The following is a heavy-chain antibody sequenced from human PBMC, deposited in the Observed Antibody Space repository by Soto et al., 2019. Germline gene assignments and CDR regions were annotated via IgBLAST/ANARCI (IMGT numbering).Heavy chain of an antibody. CDR2: IYSEAGTI. CDR3: ARYFDFDIDY. Sequence: QVQLVQSGAEVPKPGASVTVSCKTSGYIFNNFGITWVRQAPGRGLEWLGWIYSEAGTINIPQKFRGRVTMTTDTSTSTAFMELRSLTFADSAVYFCARYFDFDIDYWGQGTLVTVS. V-gene: IGHV1-18*01. J-gene: IGHJ4*02. D-gene: IGHD3-9*01. CDR1: GYIFNNFG.